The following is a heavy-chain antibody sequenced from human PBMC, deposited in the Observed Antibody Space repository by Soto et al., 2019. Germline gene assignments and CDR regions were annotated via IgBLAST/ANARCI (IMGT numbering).Heavy chain of an antibody. CDR2: IYYSGST. Sequence: SETLSLTCTVSGGSISSSSYYWGWIRQPPGKGLEWIGSIYYSGSTYYNPSLKSRVTISVDTSKNQFSLKLSSVTAADTAVYYCAGPAVRFGESHWGWFDPWGQGTLVTVSS. J-gene: IGHJ5*02. CDR3: AGPAVRFGESHWGWFDP. D-gene: IGHD3-10*01. CDR1: GGSISSSSYY. V-gene: IGHV4-39*01.